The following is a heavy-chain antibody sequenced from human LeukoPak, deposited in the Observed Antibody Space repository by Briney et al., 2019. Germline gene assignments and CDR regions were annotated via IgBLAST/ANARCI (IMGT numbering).Heavy chain of an antibody. CDR1: GFTFSSYW. J-gene: IGHJ1*01. Sequence: PGGSLRLSCAASGFTFSSYWMHWVRQVPGKGLVWVSRINTDGSSTRYADSVKGRFTVSRDNAKNTMYLQVSDLRAENTAVYYCTAAPSGTNFIGYSQHWGQGALVTVSS. CDR3: TAAPSGTNFIGYSQH. V-gene: IGHV3-74*01. D-gene: IGHD1-26*01. CDR2: INTDGSST.